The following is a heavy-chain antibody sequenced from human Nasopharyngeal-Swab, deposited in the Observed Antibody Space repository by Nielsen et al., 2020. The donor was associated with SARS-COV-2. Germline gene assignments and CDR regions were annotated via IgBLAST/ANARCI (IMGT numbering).Heavy chain of an antibody. V-gene: IGHV1-18*01. Sequence: ASVKVSCKASGYTFTSYGISWVRQAPGQGLEGMGWISAYNGNTNYAQKLQGRVTMTTDTSTSTAYMELRSLRSDDTAVYYCAGTADTIFGVVISPRFDPWGQGTLVTVSS. D-gene: IGHD3-3*01. CDR1: GYTFTSYG. J-gene: IGHJ5*02. CDR2: ISAYNGNT. CDR3: AGTADTIFGVVISPRFDP.